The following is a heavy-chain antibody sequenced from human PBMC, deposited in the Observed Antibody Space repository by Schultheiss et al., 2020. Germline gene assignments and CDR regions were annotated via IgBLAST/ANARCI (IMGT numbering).Heavy chain of an antibody. D-gene: IGHD4-11*01. CDR2: IRSKANSYAT. V-gene: IGHV3-73*01. CDR3: TTITVTSTHSDY. J-gene: IGHJ4*02. Sequence: GGSLRLSCEASGFTFSSYAMIWVRQAPGKGLEWVGRIRSKANSYATAYAASVKGRFTISRDDSKNTAYLQMNSLKTEDTAVYYCTTITVTSTHSDYWGQGTLVTVSS. CDR1: GFTFSSYA.